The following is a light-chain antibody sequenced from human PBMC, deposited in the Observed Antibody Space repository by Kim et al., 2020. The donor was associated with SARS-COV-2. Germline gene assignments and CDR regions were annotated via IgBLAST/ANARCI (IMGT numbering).Light chain of an antibody. CDR1: SSDVGGYNY. CDR2: DVS. J-gene: IGLJ2*01. V-gene: IGLV2-14*03. Sequence: QSALTQPASVSGSPGQSITISCTGTSSDVGGYNYVSWYQQHPGKAPKLMIYDVSYRPSGVSNRFSGSKSGNTASLTISGLQAEDEAHYYCSSYTSSSTLVVFGGGTQLTVL. CDR3: SSYTSSSTLVV.